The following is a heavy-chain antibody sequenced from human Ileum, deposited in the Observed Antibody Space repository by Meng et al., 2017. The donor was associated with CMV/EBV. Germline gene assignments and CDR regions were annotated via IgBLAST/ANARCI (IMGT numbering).Heavy chain of an antibody. CDR2: ISNTGSND. CDR3: ARDRSPLYDTSGRGVDS. Sequence: FTVSNHAMHWVRQAPGKGLEWVAVISNTGSNDYYADSVMGRFTISRDKSKSTLYLQMNSLRPEDTALYYCARDRSPLYDTSGRGVDSWGQGTLVTVSS. CDR1: FTVSNHA. J-gene: IGHJ4*02. V-gene: IGHV3-30*04. D-gene: IGHD3-22*01.